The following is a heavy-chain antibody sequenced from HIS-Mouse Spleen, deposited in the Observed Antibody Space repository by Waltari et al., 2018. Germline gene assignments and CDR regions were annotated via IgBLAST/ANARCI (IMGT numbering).Heavy chain of an antibody. V-gene: IGHV4-38-2*02. CDR3: ARVKT. CDR2: IYHSGST. CDR1: GYSISSGYY. Sequence: QVQLQESGPGLVKPSETLSLTCTVSGYSISSGYYWGWIRQTPGKGLEWIGSIYHSGSTYYNPSLKSRVTISVDTSKNQFSLKLSSVTAADTAVYYCARVKTWGQGTLVTVSS. J-gene: IGHJ5*02.